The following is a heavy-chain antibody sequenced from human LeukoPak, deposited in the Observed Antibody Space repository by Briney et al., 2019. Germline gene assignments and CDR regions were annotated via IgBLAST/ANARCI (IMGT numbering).Heavy chain of an antibody. D-gene: IGHD3-22*01. V-gene: IGHV4-4*02. CDR1: GGSISSSNW. CDR2: IYHSGST. Sequence: SETLSLTCAVSGGSISSSNWWSWVRQPPGKGLEWIGEIYHSGSTNYNPSLKSRVTISVDKSKNQFSLKLSSVTAADTAVYYCARFQDYDSSGYHDYWGQGTLVTVSP. CDR3: ARFQDYDSSGYHDY. J-gene: IGHJ4*02.